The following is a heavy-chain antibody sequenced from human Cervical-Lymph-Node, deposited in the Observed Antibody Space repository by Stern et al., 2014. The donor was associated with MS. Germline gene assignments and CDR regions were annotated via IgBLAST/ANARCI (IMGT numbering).Heavy chain of an antibody. CDR2: ISYDGNRK. J-gene: IGHJ4*02. CDR1: GFTFSSYG. D-gene: IGHD2-8*01. CDR3: ARDYEDTSMLFDH. V-gene: IGHV3-30*03. Sequence: VQLVESGGAVVQPGRSLRLSCAASGFTFSSYGMHWVRQAPGQGLEWVTVISYDGNRKYYAASVKGRFTISRDNSKNTLHLQMNSVTPDDTAIYYCARDYEDTSMLFDHWGQGTLVTVSS.